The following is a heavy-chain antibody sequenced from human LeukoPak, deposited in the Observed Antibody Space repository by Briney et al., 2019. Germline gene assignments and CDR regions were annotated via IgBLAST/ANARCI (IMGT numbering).Heavy chain of an antibody. V-gene: IGHV3-11*03. CDR1: GFTFSDYY. D-gene: IGHD7-27*01. J-gene: IGHJ4*02. Sequence: KPGGSLRLSCAASGFTFSDYYMSWIRQAPGKGLEWVSYISSSSSYTNYADSVKGRFTISRDNAKNSLYQQMNSLRAEDTAVYYCARFTGDLRNWGQGTLVTVSS. CDR3: ARFTGDLRN. CDR2: ISSSSSYT.